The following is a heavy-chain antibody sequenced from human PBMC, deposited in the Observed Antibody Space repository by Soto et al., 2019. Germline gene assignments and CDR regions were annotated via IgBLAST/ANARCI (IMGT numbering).Heavy chain of an antibody. CDR3: ARTGPYSSGDN. V-gene: IGHV4-4*02. CDR1: GTSVFGANW. J-gene: IGHJ4*02. D-gene: IGHD3-22*01. CDR2: IHSRGNT. Sequence: QVQLQESGPGLVNPLETLSLTCTVSGTSVFGANWWGWVRQPPGKGLEWIGEIHSRGNTDYSPSLKSRVTISVDMSKNEFSLKLTSVTAADTAVYYCARTGPYSSGDNWGQGTLVTVSS.